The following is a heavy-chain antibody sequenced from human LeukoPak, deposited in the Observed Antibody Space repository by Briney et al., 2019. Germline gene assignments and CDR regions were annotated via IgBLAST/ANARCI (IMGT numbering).Heavy chain of an antibody. J-gene: IGHJ5*02. V-gene: IGHV4-38-2*02. Sequence: SETLSLTCTVSGYSISSGYYWGWIRQPPGKGLEWIGSIYHSGSTYYNPSLKSRVTISVDTSKNQFSLKLSSVTAADTAVYYCARFREYSSSWYGPYWFDPWGQGTLVTVSS. CDR2: IYHSGST. D-gene: IGHD6-13*01. CDR1: GYSISSGYY. CDR3: ARFREYSSSWYGPYWFDP.